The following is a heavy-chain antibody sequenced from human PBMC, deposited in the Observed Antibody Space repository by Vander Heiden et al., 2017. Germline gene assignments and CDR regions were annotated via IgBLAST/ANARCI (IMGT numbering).Heavy chain of an antibody. CDR1: GFTFANYA. V-gene: IGHV3-23*01. CDR3: TKNDSASHNWFDP. J-gene: IGHJ5*02. D-gene: IGHD3-22*01. Sequence: EVQLLESGGRLVQPGGSLRLSCGVSGFTFANYAMSWVRQAPGKGLEWVSSISGSDGGTYYAGSVRGRFTISRDNAKNTLYLQMNSLRAEDTAVYYCTKNDSASHNWFDPWGLGTLVTVSS. CDR2: ISGSDGGT.